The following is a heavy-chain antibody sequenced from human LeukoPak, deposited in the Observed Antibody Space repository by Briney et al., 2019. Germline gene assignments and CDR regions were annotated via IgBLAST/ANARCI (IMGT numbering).Heavy chain of an antibody. J-gene: IGHJ4*02. Sequence: GESLRLSCAASGFTFSSYSMNWVRQAPGKGLEWVSSISSSSSYINYADSVRGRFTISRDNAKNSLFLQMDSLRGEDTAVYYCAREGRYFFDYWGQGTLVTVSS. V-gene: IGHV3-21*01. CDR1: GFTFSSYS. CDR3: AREGRYFFDY. D-gene: IGHD3-9*01. CDR2: ISSSSSYI.